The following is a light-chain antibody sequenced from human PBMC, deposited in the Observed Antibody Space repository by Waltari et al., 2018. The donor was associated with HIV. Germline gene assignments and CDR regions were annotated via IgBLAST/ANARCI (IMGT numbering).Light chain of an antibody. V-gene: IGLV2-23*02. Sequence: QSALTQPASVSGSPGQSITISCTGTSSDVGGYNLVSWYQQHPGKAPKLRIFGVSKRPSGVSYRFSGATSGNTAALTISGLQAEDEADYYCCAYSGSTTYVIFGGGTKLTVL. CDR2: GVS. CDR3: CAYSGSTTYVI. CDR1: SSDVGGYNL. J-gene: IGLJ2*01.